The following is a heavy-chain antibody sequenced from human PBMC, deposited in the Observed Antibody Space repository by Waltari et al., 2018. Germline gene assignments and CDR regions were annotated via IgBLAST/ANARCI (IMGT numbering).Heavy chain of an antibody. V-gene: IGHV3-23*01. CDR2: IGSGGET. Sequence: EVQLLESGGGLIQPGGALRLSCESFGFVFRANGMSWVRQAPGKVREWVSGIGSGGETHYTDSVKGRFTISRDNSKSSLYLQMNSLRAEDTAVYYCAKDLYWWTAADYWGQGILVTVSS. J-gene: IGHJ4*02. CDR1: GFVFRANG. CDR3: AKDLYWWTAADY. D-gene: IGHD6-13*01.